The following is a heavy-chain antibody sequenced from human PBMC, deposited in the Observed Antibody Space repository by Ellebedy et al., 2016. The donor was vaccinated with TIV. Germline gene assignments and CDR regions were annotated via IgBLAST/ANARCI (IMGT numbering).Heavy chain of an antibody. Sequence: SETLSLXXAVYGGSFSGYYWSWIRQPPGKGLEWIGEINHSGSTNYNPSLKSRVTISVDTSKNQFSLKLSSVTAADTAVYYCARGRVPFTYYYGSGSYARWFDPWGQGTLVTVSS. V-gene: IGHV4-34*01. J-gene: IGHJ5*02. CDR2: INHSGST. CDR3: ARGRVPFTYYYGSGSYARWFDP. CDR1: GGSFSGYY. D-gene: IGHD3-10*01.